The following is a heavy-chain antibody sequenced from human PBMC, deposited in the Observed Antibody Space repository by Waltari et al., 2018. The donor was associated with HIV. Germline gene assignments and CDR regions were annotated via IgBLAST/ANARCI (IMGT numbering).Heavy chain of an antibody. Sequence: EVQLVESGGDLVQPGGSLRLSCAASGFNFRSYWMHRIRQIPGKGLVWGSHISTDGSETSYRESVKGRFTISRDNAKNTLYLQMNSLRVEDTAIYYCTRDLSTYGHEFDYWGQGTLVTVAS. CDR1: GFNFRSYW. V-gene: IGHV3-74*01. J-gene: IGHJ4*02. D-gene: IGHD3-16*01. CDR2: ISTDGSET. CDR3: TRDLSTYGHEFDY.